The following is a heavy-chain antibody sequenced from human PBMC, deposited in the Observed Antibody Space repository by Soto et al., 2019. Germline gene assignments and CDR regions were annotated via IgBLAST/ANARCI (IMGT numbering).Heavy chain of an antibody. CDR3: ARDGGLVPAARGRYYYYGMDV. D-gene: IGHD2-2*01. CDR2: ISGSGGST. Sequence: PGGSLRLSCAASGFTFSNYAMSWVRQAPGKGLEWVSAISGSGGSTFYADSVKGRFTISRDNSKNTLYLQMNSLRAGDTAVYYCARDGGLVPAARGRYYYYGMDVWGQGTTVTVSS. V-gene: IGHV3-23*01. CDR1: GFTFSNYA. J-gene: IGHJ6*02.